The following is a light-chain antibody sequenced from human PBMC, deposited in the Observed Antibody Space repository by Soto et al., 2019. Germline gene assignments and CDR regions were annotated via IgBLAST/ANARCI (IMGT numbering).Light chain of an antibody. Sequence: DIVMTQSPDSLAVSLGERATINCKSSQSVLYSSNNKNYLAWYQQKPGQPPKLLIYWASTWESGVPDRFSGSGSGTDFTLNSSSLQAEDVAVYYCQQSYSTPYTFGQGTKLEIK. CDR3: QQSYSTPYT. V-gene: IGKV4-1*01. J-gene: IGKJ2*01. CDR2: WAS. CDR1: QSVLYSSNNKNY.